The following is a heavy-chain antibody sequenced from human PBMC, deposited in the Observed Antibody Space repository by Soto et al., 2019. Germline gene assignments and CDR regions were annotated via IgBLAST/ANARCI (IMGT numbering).Heavy chain of an antibody. CDR2: IIPIFGTA. CDR3: AXXXTPRPDCGGDCYSSPFDY. Sequence: ASVKVSCKASGGTFSSYAISWVRQAPGQGLEWMGGIIPIFGTANYAQKFQGRVTITADESTSTAYMELSSLRSEDTAVYYCAXXXTPRPDCGGDCYSSPFDYWGQGTPVTVSS. V-gene: IGHV1-69*13. CDR1: GGTFSSYA. D-gene: IGHD2-21*02. J-gene: IGHJ4*02.